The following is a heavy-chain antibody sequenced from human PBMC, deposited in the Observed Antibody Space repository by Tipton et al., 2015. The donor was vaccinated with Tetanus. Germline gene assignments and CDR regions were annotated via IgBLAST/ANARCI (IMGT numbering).Heavy chain of an antibody. CDR1: GFTFSNYR. CDR2: IGGSGGAS. D-gene: IGHD5-12*01. J-gene: IGHJ4*02. V-gene: IGHV3-23*01. Sequence: GSLRLSCVVSGFTFSNYRMNWVRQAPGKGLECVSAIGGSGGASYYADSVKGRFTISRDNSKSTLYLQVHSLRVEDTAIYFCARATGGYRGYDYVDFWGQGTLVAVSS. CDR3: ARATGGYRGYDYVDF.